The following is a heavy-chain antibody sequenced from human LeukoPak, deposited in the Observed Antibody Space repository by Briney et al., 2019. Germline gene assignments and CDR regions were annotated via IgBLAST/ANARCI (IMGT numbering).Heavy chain of an antibody. V-gene: IGHV4-59*01. D-gene: IGHD3-22*01. CDR3: ARDRYYDSSGYYVPAFDI. CDR1: GGSISIYY. Sequence: SETLSLTCTVSGGSISIYYCSWIRQPPGKGLEWIGYIYYSGSTNYNPSLKSRVTISVDTSKNQFSLKLSSVTAADTAVYYCARDRYYDSSGYYVPAFDIWGQGTMVTVSS. CDR2: IYYSGST. J-gene: IGHJ3*02.